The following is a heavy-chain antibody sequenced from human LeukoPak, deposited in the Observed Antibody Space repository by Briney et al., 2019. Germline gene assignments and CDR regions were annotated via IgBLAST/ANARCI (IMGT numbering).Heavy chain of an antibody. V-gene: IGHV3-53*01. CDR1: GFTVSSNY. CDR3: ARSTSGYYPYYFDY. D-gene: IGHD3-22*01. Sequence: GGSLRLSCAASGFTVSSNYMSWVRQAPGKGLEWVSVIYSGGSTYYADSVKGRFTISRDKSKNTLYLQMNSLRAEDTAVYYCARSTSGYYPYYFDYWGQGTLVTVSS. CDR2: IYSGGST. J-gene: IGHJ4*02.